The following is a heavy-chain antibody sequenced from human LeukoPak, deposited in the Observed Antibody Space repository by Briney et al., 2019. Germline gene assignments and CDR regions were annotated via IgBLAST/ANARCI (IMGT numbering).Heavy chain of an antibody. J-gene: IGHJ3*02. D-gene: IGHD3-22*01. V-gene: IGHV4-39*07. CDR1: GGSISSSSYY. CDR2: IYYSGST. CDR3: ARESHYYYDSSGYYILGAFDI. Sequence: SETLSLTCTVSGGSISSSSYYWGWIRQPPGKGLEWIGSIYYSGSTYYNPSLKSRVTISVDTSKNQFSLKLSSVTAADTAVYYCARESHYYYDSSGYYILGAFDIWGQGTMVTVSS.